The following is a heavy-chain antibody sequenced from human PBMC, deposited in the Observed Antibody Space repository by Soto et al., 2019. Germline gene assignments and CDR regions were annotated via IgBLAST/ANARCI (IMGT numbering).Heavy chain of an antibody. J-gene: IGHJ1*01. Sequence: QVHLVQSGAEVKKPGASVKVSCKASGYTFTSYGITWVRQAPGQGLEWMGWISAHNGNTDYAQKLQGSGIGTRDTSTSTAYMVLRSLRCDDTAVYYCARGGYGGCWGQGAMVTVSS. CDR2: ISAHNGNT. D-gene: IGHD3-10*01. CDR1: GYTFTSYG. CDR3: ARGGYGGC. V-gene: IGHV1-18*01.